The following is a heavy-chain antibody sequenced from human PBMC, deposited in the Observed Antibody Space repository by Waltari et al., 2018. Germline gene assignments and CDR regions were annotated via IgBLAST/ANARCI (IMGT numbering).Heavy chain of an antibody. J-gene: IGHJ4*02. V-gene: IGHV4-39*07. CDR3: ASRIAAAGYYFDY. CDR1: GGSISSSSYY. D-gene: IGHD6-13*01. Sequence: QLQLQESGPGLVKPSETLSLTCTVSGGSISSSSYYWGWIRQPPGKGLEWIGSIYYSGSTYYNPSLKSRVTISVGTSKNQFSLKLSSVTAADTAVYYCASRIAAAGYYFDYWGQGTLVTVSS. CDR2: IYYSGST.